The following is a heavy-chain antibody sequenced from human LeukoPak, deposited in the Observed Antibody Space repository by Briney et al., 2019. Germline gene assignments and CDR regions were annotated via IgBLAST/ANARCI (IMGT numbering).Heavy chain of an antibody. V-gene: IGHV3-7*03. CDR1: GFTFSSHW. D-gene: IGHD6-13*01. Sequence: AGGSLRLSCAASGFTFSSHWMSWVRQAPGKGLEWVANIKQDGSEKYYVDSLKGRFTISRDNAKNSLYLQMNSLRAEDTAVYYCARIAAADFDCWGQGTLVTVSS. CDR3: ARIAAADFDC. J-gene: IGHJ5*01. CDR2: IKQDGSEK.